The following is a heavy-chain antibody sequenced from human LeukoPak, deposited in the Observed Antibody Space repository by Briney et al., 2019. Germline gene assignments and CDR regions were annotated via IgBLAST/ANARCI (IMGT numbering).Heavy chain of an antibody. V-gene: IGHV3-23*01. D-gene: IGHD3-16*02. CDR2: ISGSGGST. J-gene: IGHJ3*02. CDR3: AKAFPGLRVWGSYPDAFDI. Sequence: PGGSLRLSCAASGFTFSSYAVGWVRQAPGKGLEWVSAISGSGGSTYYADSVKGRFTISRDNSKNTLYLQMNSLRAEDTAVYYCAKAFPGLRVWGSYPDAFDIWGQGTMVTVSS. CDR1: GFTFSSYA.